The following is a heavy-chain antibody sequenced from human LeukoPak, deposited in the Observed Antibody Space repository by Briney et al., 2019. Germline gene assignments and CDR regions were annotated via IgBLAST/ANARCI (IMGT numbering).Heavy chain of an antibody. CDR2: INPNSGGT. CDR3: ARDSYDSSGYDY. CDR1: QYTFVGYY. V-gene: IGHV1-2*02. J-gene: IGHJ4*02. Sequence: ASVKVSCKASQYTFVGYYIHWVRQAPGQGLEWMGWINPNSGGTNYAQKFQGRVTMTRDTSISTAYMELSRLRSDDTAVYYCARDSYDSSGYDYWGQGTLVTVSS. D-gene: IGHD3-22*01.